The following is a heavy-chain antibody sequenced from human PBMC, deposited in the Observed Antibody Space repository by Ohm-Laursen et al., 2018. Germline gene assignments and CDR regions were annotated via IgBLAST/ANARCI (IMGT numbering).Heavy chain of an antibody. CDR2: INHSGNT. D-gene: IGHD6-13*01. J-gene: IGHJ4*02. V-gene: IGHV4-34*01. CDR1: GGSFSGYY. Sequence: GTLSLTCAVYGGSFSGYYWSWIRPPPGKGLVWIGEINHSGNTNYNSSLKSRVTISVDTAKNQFLLMLGPVTAADTAVYYCARFSIAAAGTAWGQGTLVTVSS. CDR3: ARFSIAAAGTA.